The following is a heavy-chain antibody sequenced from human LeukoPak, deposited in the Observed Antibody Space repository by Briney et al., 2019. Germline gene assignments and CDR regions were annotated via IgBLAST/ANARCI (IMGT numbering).Heavy chain of an antibody. CDR3: ARVNSSCSSTSCYYWYFDL. V-gene: IGHV1-3*01. D-gene: IGHD2-2*01. CDR1: GYTFTSYA. CDR2: INAGNGNT. J-gene: IGHJ2*01. Sequence: GASVKVSCKASGYTFTSYAMHWVRQAPGQRLDWMGWINAGNGNTKYSQKFQGRVTITRDTSSSTAYMELSSLRSEDTAVYYCARVNSSCSSTSCYYWYFDLWGRGTLVTVSS.